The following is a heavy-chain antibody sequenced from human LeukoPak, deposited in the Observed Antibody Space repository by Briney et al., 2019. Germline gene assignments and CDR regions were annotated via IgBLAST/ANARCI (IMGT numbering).Heavy chain of an antibody. Sequence: GGSLRLSCAASGFTFNNYAMTWVRQAPGKGLEWVSAISGSGGTTLYADSVKGRFTISRDNSKSTLYLQMHSLRAEDTAVYYCAKDQGIQLWLKYFQHWGQGTPVTVSS. V-gene: IGHV3-23*01. CDR3: AKDQGIQLWLKYFQH. CDR1: GFTFNNYA. D-gene: IGHD5-18*01. CDR2: ISGSGGTT. J-gene: IGHJ1*01.